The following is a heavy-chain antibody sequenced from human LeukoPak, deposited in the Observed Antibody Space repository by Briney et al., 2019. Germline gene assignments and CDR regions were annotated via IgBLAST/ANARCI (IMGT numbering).Heavy chain of an antibody. J-gene: IGHJ4*02. D-gene: IGHD4-17*01. CDR1: GITFDDYG. CDR3: ACGLGYGDYAFDF. CDR2: LKRYGGGT. Sequence: GGSLTLSCAASGITFDDYGMAWVRQAPGKGLEWVAGLKRYGGGTHYEDSVKGRFTISRDNTKNSLYLQMNSLRAEDTALYYCACGLGYGDYAFDFWGQGTLVTVSS. V-gene: IGHV3-20*04.